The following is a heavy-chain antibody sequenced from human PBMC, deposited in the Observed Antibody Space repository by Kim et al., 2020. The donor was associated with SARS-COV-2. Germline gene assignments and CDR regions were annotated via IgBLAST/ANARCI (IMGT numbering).Heavy chain of an antibody. Sequence: GGSLRLSCAASGFIFSTYSMNWVRQAPGKGLEWVSSISSNRSYIYYADSVRGRFTISRDNAKNSLYLQMNSLRAEDTAVYYCARGGRGDYVWGNYPPDYWGQGTLVTVSS. CDR1: GFIFSTYS. J-gene: IGHJ4*02. CDR2: ISSNRSYI. CDR3: ARGGRGDYVWGNYPPDY. D-gene: IGHD3-16*02. V-gene: IGHV3-21*01.